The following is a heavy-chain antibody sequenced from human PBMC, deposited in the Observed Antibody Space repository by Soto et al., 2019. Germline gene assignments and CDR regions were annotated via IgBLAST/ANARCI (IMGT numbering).Heavy chain of an antibody. CDR3: TPGGHFYGD. CDR1: GFPFSNAW. CDR2: IRRTNDGGTT. Sequence: EAQLVESGGGLVKPGGSLRLSCAASGFPFSNAWLSWVRQPPGKGLEWVGRIRRTNDGGTTDYAAPVKGRFIISRADSNDTLYLQMNSLKSEDTALDYCTPGGHFYGDWGQGTLVTVSS. D-gene: IGHD3-10*01. V-gene: IGHV3-15*01. J-gene: IGHJ4*02.